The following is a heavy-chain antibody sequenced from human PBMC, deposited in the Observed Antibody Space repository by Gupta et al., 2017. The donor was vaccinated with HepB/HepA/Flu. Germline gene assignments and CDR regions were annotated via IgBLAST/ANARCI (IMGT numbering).Heavy chain of an antibody. Sequence: EVQLVESGGGLVQPGGSLRLPCAACGFTFNGYSMAWVRQAPGKGLEWVSFISDNAGSTIYYADPVKGRFTISRDNSENSLYLQMNSLRDEDTAVYYCARDLTWKYFDYWGHGTLVTVSS. CDR3: ARDLTWKYFDY. J-gene: IGHJ4*01. D-gene: IGHD1-1*01. CDR2: ISDNAGSTI. V-gene: IGHV3-48*02. CDR1: GFTFNGYS.